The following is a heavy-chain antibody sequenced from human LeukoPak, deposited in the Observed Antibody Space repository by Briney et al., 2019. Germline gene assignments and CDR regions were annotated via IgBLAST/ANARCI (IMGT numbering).Heavy chain of an antibody. Sequence: PSETLSLTCAVYGGSFRGYYWSWIRQPPGKGLEWIGEINHSGSTNYNPSLKSRVTTSVDTSKNQFSLKLSSVTAADTAVYYCAGSSRVFFYFDYWGQGTLVTVSS. CDR1: GGSFRGYY. CDR2: INHSGST. J-gene: IGHJ4*02. D-gene: IGHD5/OR15-5a*01. CDR3: AGSSRVFFYFDY. V-gene: IGHV4-34*01.